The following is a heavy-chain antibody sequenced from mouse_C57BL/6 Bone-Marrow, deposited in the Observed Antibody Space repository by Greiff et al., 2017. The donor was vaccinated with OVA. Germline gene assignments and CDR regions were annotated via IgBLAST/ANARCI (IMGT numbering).Heavy chain of an antibody. CDR3: AKNGYGSSSYYFDY. CDR1: GFSLTSYG. D-gene: IGHD1-1*01. CDR2: IWRGGST. V-gene: IGHV2-5*01. J-gene: IGHJ2*01. Sequence: VQVVESGPGLVQPSQSLSITCTVSGFSLTSYGVHWVRQSPGKGLEWLGVIWRGGSTDYNAAFMSRLSITKDNSKSQVFFKMNSLQADDTAIYYCAKNGYGSSSYYFDYWGQGTTLTVSS.